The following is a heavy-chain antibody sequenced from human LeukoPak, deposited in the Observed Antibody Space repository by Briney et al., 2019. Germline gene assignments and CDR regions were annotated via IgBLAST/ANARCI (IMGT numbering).Heavy chain of an antibody. V-gene: IGHV3-23*01. CDR2: VSGRGDST. Sequence: PGGSLRLSCAASGFTFNSYVMSWVRQAPGTGLEWVSGVSGRGDSTYYADSVNGRFTIYRDNSKNTLYLQMNSLRADDTAVYYCAKGDAYSSGSYFEYWGQGALVTVSS. D-gene: IGHD3-10*01. CDR3: AKGDAYSSGSYFEY. CDR1: GFTFNSYV. J-gene: IGHJ4*02.